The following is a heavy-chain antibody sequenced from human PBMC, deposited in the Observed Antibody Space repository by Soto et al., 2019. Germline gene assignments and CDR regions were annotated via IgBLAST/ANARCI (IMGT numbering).Heavy chain of an antibody. CDR2: ISTYNGDA. CDR3: ASSGSVPYYYYGLDV. D-gene: IGHD1-26*01. J-gene: IGHJ6*02. CDR1: GYTFSRSG. V-gene: IGHV1-18*01. Sequence: QVQLVQSGAEVRKPGASVKVSCKTSGYTFSRSGISWVRQAPGQGLEWMGWISTYNGDANYAQKLQGRVTMTTDTSTRTAFMELGSLTSDDTAVYYCASSGSVPYYYYGLDVWGQGTTVTVSS.